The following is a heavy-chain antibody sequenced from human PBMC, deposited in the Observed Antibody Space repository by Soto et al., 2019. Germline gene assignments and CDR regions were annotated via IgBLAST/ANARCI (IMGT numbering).Heavy chain of an antibody. CDR1: GGSITSGGYY. J-gene: IGHJ6*02. CDR3: ARDHGGNYYYYGMDV. V-gene: IGHV4-31*03. Sequence: SDTLSLTCTVSGGSITSGGYYWSWIRQHPGKGLEWIGYIYYSGSTYYNPSLKSRVTISVDTSKNQFSLKLSSVTAADTAVYYCARDHGGNYYYYGMDVWGQGTTVTVS. CDR2: IYYSGST. D-gene: IGHD2-15*01.